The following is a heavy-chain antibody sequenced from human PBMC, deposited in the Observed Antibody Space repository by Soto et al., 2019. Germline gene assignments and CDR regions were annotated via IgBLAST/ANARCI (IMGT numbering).Heavy chain of an antibody. CDR2: MFYSGLT. V-gene: IGHV4-39*01. J-gene: IGHJ6*02. Sequence: SETLSLTCSVSGYSVASSDYCFSCIRQPPWKGLEWIGSMFYSGLTYYNPSLKSRVTLSVDTSKNQFSVRLNSVTAADTAVYYCAPLSVSLSGPYGIHVWGQGTTVTVSS. D-gene: IGHD2-15*01. CDR1: GYSVASSDYC. CDR3: APLSVSLSGPYGIHV.